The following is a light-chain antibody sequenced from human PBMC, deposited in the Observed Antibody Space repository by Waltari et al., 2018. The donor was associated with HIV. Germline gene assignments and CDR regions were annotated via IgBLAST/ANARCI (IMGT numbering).Light chain of an antibody. V-gene: IGLV2-14*01. CDR2: GVT. CDR3: GSSTNSNIVL. J-gene: IGLJ2*01. CDR1: NNAIDADKS. Sequence: QSALTQPASVSASPGQSITFSSTGINNAIDADKSVSWYQQHPGKVPKLLIYGVTNRPAGVSGRFSGSKSVNTASLTISWLQPDDEADYYCGSSTNSNIVLFGGGTKLTVL.